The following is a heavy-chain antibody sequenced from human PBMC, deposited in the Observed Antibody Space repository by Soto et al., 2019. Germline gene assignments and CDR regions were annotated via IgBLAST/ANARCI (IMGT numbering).Heavy chain of an antibody. Sequence: SLRLSCAASGFTFSSYAMSWVRQAPGKGLEWVSAISGSGGSTYYADSVKGRFTISRDNSKNTLYLQMNSLRAEDTAVYYCAKDFNSGWYYYYYGMDVWGQGTTVTVSS. CDR2: ISGSGGST. CDR3: AKDFNSGWYYYYYGMDV. CDR1: GFTFSSYA. D-gene: IGHD6-19*01. J-gene: IGHJ6*02. V-gene: IGHV3-23*01.